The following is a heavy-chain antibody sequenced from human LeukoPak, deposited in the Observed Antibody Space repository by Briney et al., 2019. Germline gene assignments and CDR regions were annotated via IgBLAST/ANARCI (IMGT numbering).Heavy chain of an antibody. J-gene: IGHJ4*02. CDR3: AKLGTRGFYFDY. D-gene: IGHD3-16*01. V-gene: IGHV3-23*01. CDR1: GFTFSNCA. Sequence: GASLRLPCAASGFTFSNCAMSWVRQAPGEGLEWVSAITGSGFDTCHADSVKGRFTISRDNSKNTLYLQMNSLRAEDTAVYYCAKLGTRGFYFDYWGQGTLVTVSS. CDR2: ITGSGFDT.